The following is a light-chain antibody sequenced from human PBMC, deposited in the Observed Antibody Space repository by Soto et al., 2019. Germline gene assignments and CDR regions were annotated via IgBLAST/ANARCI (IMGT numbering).Light chain of an antibody. Sequence: QSVLTQPASVSGSPGQSITISCTGTSSDVGGYNYVSWYQQYPGKAPKLMIYVVSNRPSGVSNRFSGSKSGNTASLTISGLQAEDEADYYCTSYIRSSTLDYVFGTGTKLTVL. CDR1: SSDVGGYNY. CDR2: VVS. J-gene: IGLJ1*01. CDR3: TSYIRSSTLDYV. V-gene: IGLV2-14*01.